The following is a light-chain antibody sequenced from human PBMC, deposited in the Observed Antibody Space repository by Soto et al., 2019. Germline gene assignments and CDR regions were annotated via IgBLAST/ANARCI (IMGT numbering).Light chain of an antibody. Sequence: DIQMTQSPSSLSASVGDRVTITCRASQSISSYLNWYQQKPGKAPKLLIYAASSLQSGVPSRFSGSGSGTDFTLTISSLQPEDFATYYCQQCYSTPWTFGQGTKVDI. CDR3: QQCYSTPWT. V-gene: IGKV1-39*01. CDR1: QSISSY. CDR2: AAS. J-gene: IGKJ1*01.